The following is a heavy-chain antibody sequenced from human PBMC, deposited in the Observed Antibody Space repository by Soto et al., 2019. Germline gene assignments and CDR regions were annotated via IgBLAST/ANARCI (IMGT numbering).Heavy chain of an antibody. D-gene: IGHD3-10*01. V-gene: IGHV3-33*01. Sequence: GGSLRLSCAASGFTFSSYGMHWVRQAPGKGLEWVAVIWYDGSNKYYADSVKGRFTISRDNSKNTLYLQMNSLRAEDTAVYYCAREGSDYGSGKIAYWGQGTLVTVSS. CDR1: GFTFSSYG. J-gene: IGHJ4*02. CDR2: IWYDGSNK. CDR3: AREGSDYGSGKIAY.